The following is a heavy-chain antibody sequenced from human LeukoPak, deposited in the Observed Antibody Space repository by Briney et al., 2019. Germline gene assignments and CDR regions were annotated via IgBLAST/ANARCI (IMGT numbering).Heavy chain of an antibody. V-gene: IGHV3-23*05. CDR3: ARRAGAYSHPYDY. J-gene: IGHJ4*02. D-gene: IGHD4/OR15-4a*01. CDR1: GFTFSSYA. CDR2: IYSGTT. Sequence: GGSLRLSCAASGFTFSSYAVSWVRQAPGKGLEWVSFIYSGTTHYSDSVKGRFTISRDNSKNTLYLQMNSLRAEDTAVYYCARRAGAYSHPYDYWGQGTLVTVSS.